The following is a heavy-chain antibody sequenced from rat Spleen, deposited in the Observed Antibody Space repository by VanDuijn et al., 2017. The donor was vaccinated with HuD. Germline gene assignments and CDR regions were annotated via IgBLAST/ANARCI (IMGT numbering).Heavy chain of an antibody. CDR3: ARRHYGYTDYFDY. V-gene: IGHV5-19*01. Sequence: EVQLVESGGGLVQPGRSLKLSCAASGFTFSNYGMHWIRQAPTKGLEWVASISPSGGSTYYRDSVKGRFTISRDNAKSTLSLQMDSLRSDDTATYYCARRHYGYTDYFDYWGQGVMVTVSS. D-gene: IGHD1-9*01. J-gene: IGHJ2*01. CDR1: GFTFSNYG. CDR2: ISPSGGST.